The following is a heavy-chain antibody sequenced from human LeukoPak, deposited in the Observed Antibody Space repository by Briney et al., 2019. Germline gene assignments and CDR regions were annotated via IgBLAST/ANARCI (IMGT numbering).Heavy chain of an antibody. J-gene: IGHJ5*02. CDR1: GGTFSSYA. D-gene: IGHD2-2*01. CDR2: IIPIFGIA. V-gene: IGHV1-69*05. CDR3: AREVYCSSTSCQTWFDP. Sequence: SVKVSCKASGGTFSSYAISWVRQAPGQGLEWMGRIIPIFGIANYAQKFQGRVTITTDESTSTAYMELSSLRSEDTAVYYCAREVYCSSTSCQTWFDPWGQGTLVTVSS.